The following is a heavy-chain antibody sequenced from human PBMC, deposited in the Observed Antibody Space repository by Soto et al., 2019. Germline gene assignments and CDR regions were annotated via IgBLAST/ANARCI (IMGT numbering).Heavy chain of an antibody. CDR2: ISYDGSNK. Sequence: PGGSLRLSCAASGFTFSSYGMHWVRQAPGKGLEWVAVISYDGSNKYYADSVRGRFTISRDNSKNTLYLQMNSLRADDTAVYYCAKDAYYYDISGPFDYWGQGTLVTASS. CDR3: AKDAYYYDISGPFDY. D-gene: IGHD3-22*01. J-gene: IGHJ4*02. V-gene: IGHV3-30*18. CDR1: GFTFSSYG.